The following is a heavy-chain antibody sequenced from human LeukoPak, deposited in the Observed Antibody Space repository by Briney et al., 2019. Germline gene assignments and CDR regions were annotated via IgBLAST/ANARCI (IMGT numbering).Heavy chain of an antibody. CDR3: ARSEWLDGGMDV. V-gene: IGHV3-30-3*01. Sequence: PGGSLRLSCAASGFTFSSYAMHWVRQAPGKGLEWVAVISYDGSNKYYADSVKGRFTISRDNSKNTLYLQMNSLRAEDTAVYYCARSEWLDGGMDVWGQGTTVTVSS. J-gene: IGHJ6*02. CDR2: ISYDGSNK. D-gene: IGHD6-19*01. CDR1: GFTFSSYA.